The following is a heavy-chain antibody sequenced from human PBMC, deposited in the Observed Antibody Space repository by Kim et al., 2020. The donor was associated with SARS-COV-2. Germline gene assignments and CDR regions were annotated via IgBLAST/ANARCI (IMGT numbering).Heavy chain of an antibody. V-gene: IGHV4-59*08. D-gene: IGHD6-13*01. CDR2: IYYSGST. J-gene: IGHJ4*02. CDR1: GGSISSYY. Sequence: SETLSLTCTVSGGSISSYYWSWIRQPPGKGLEWIGYIYYSGSTNYNPSLKSRVTISVDTSKNQFSLKLSSVTAADTAVYYCARLSFIAAAEDYWGQGTLV. CDR3: ARLSFIAAAEDY.